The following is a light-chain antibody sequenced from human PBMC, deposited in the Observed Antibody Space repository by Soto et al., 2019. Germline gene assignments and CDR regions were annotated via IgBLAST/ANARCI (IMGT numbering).Light chain of an antibody. CDR2: DVN. CDR1: SSDFGGYNY. Sequence: QSALTQPRSVSGSPGQSVTISCTGTSSDFGGYNYVSWYQQHPGKAPKLMIYDVNKRPSGVPDRFSGSKSGNTASLTISGLQAEDEADYYCCSYAVTDVFFGGGTKLTVL. V-gene: IGLV2-11*01. CDR3: CSYAVTDVF. J-gene: IGLJ2*01.